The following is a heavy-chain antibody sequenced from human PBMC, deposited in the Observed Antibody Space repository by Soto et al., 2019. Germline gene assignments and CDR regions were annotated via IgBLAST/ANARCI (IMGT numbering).Heavy chain of an antibody. D-gene: IGHD3-3*01. CDR2: ISSSSSYI. V-gene: IGHV3-21*01. J-gene: IGHJ4*02. Sequence: EVQLVESGGGLVKPGGSLRLSCAASGFTFSSYSMNWVRQAPGKGLEWVSSISSSSSYIYYADSVKGRFTIPRDNAKYYLYLQMNSLRAEDTAVYYFARYSAFDDFWSGYLTPFDYWGQGTLVTVSS. CDR3: ARYSAFDDFWSGYLTPFDY. CDR1: GFTFSSYS.